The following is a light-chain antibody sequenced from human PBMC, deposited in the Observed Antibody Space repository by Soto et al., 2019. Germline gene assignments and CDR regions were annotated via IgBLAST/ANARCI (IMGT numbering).Light chain of an antibody. Sequence: EIVLTQSPATLSLSPGERATLSCRSSQSLSKSLVWYQQKPGQAPRLLIDGASNRATGIPARFSGSGSWTDFTLTISNLEPEDFAVYFCQQRSSWPITFGGGTKVEIK. V-gene: IGKV3-11*01. CDR2: GAS. J-gene: IGKJ4*02. CDR1: QSLSKS. CDR3: QQRSSWPIT.